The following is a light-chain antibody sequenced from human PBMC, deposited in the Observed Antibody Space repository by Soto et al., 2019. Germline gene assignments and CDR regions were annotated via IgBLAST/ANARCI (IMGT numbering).Light chain of an antibody. V-gene: IGKV3-20*01. CDR1: QSVSSSY. CDR3: QQYGSSPHT. J-gene: IGKJ2*01. CDR2: RAS. Sequence: EIVLTQSPGTLSLSPGERATLSCRASQSVSSSYLAWYQHKPGQAPRLLIYRASSRATGMPDRFSGSGSGTDFTLTISRLEPEDFAVYYWQQYGSSPHTFGQGTKLEIK.